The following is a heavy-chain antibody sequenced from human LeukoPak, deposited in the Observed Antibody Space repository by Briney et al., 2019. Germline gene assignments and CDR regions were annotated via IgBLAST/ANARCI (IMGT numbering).Heavy chain of an antibody. D-gene: IGHD4-17*01. J-gene: IGHJ3*02. Sequence: SSETLSLTCTVSGGSISSSSYYWGWIRQPPGKWLEWIGSIYYRGSTYYNPSLKSRVTISLDTSKNQFSLKLTSVTAADTAVYYCARRDYGRGDAFDIWGQGTMVTVSS. CDR1: GGSISSSSYY. CDR2: IYYRGST. V-gene: IGHV4-39*01. CDR3: ARRDYGRGDAFDI.